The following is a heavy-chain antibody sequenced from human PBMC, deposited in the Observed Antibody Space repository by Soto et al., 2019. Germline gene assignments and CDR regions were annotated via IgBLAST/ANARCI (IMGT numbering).Heavy chain of an antibody. Sequence: QVRLQQWGAGLVRPSETLSLTCAVYGGSFNNYCWSWIRQPPGKGLEWIGEVCPGGRTNYSPTLKGEVRIAGAGSKNQFSLRLTSVTVADTAVYYCARGDYGQYDAYNWFDPWGQGNLVIVAS. CDR1: GGSFNNYC. J-gene: IGHJ5*02. V-gene: IGHV4-34*02. D-gene: IGHD3-10*01. CDR2: VCPGGRT. CDR3: ARGDYGQYDAYNWFDP.